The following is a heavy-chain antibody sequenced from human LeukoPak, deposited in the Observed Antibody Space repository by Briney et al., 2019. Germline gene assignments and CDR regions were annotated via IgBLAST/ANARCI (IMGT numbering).Heavy chain of an antibody. CDR2: IHSSGST. CDR1: GGSISYYY. CDR3: ARDPHGSSGWYDY. Sequence: PSETLSLTCTVSGGSISYYYWTWIRQPAGKGLEWIGRIHSSGSTNYNPSLKSRVTMSVGTSKNQFSLRLSSVAAADTAVYYCARDPHGSSGWYDYWGQGILVTVSS. D-gene: IGHD6-19*01. J-gene: IGHJ4*02. V-gene: IGHV4-4*07.